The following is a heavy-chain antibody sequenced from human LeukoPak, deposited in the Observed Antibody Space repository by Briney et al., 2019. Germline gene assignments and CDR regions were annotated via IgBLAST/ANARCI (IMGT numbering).Heavy chain of an antibody. V-gene: IGHV4-61*02. J-gene: IGHJ4*02. Sequence: PSETLSLTCTVSGGSISSGSYYWSWSRQPAGKGLEWIGRIYTSGSTNYNPSLKSRVTISVDTSKNQFSLKLSSVTAADTAVYYCARDVIAASTRGRFTDYWGQGTLVTVSS. D-gene: IGHD6-13*01. CDR1: GGSISSGSYY. CDR3: ARDVIAASTRGRFTDY. CDR2: IYTSGST.